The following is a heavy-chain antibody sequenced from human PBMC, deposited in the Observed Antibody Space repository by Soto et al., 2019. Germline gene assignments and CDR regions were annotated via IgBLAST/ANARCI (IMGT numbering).Heavy chain of an antibody. CDR3: ASMARGYSGYEGAMAY. D-gene: IGHD5-12*01. V-gene: IGHV1-69*13. CDR1: GGTFSSYA. J-gene: IGHJ4*02. Sequence: ASVKVSCKASGGTFSSYAISWVRQAPGEGLEWMGGIIPIFGTANYAQKFQGRVTITADESTSTAYMELSSLRSEDTAVYYCASMARGYSGYEGAMAYWGQGTLVTVSS. CDR2: IIPIFGTA.